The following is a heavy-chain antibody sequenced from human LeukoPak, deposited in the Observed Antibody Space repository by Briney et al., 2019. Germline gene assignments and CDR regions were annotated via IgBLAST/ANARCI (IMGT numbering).Heavy chain of an antibody. D-gene: IGHD6-19*01. V-gene: IGHV3-30-3*01. Sequence: GGSLRLSCAASGFTFSSYAMHWVRQAPGKGLEWVAVISYDGSNKYYADSVKGRFTVSRDNSKNTLYLQMNSLRAEDTAVYYCARDSGWNSGLDYWGQGTLVTVSS. CDR3: ARDSGWNSGLDY. CDR1: GFTFSSYA. CDR2: ISYDGSNK. J-gene: IGHJ4*02.